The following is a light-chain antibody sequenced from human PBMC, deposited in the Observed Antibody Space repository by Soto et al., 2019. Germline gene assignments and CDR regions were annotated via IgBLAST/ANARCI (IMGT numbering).Light chain of an antibody. CDR1: SSNIGAGYD. CDR2: GNS. CDR3: QPYDSSLIGWV. J-gene: IGLJ3*02. V-gene: IGLV1-40*01. Sequence: QSVLTQPPSVSGAPGQRVTISCTGSSSNIGAGYDVHWYQQLPGTAPKLLIYGNSNRPSGVPDRLSGSKSGTSSSLAITGLQADDDADYYCQPYDSSLIGWVFGGGTKLTVL.